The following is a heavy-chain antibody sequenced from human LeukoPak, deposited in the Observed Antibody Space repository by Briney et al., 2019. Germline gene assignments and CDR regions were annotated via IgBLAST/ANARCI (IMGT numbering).Heavy chain of an antibody. CDR3: ARETVVVVDANYFVY. D-gene: IGHD2-21*01. J-gene: IGHJ4*02. V-gene: IGHV1-46*01. CDR1: GYTFTSYY. Sequence: ASVRVSCKASGYTFTSYYMRWVRQAPGQGLEWMGVINPDGGGTTFAQKFQGRVAITRDSSTSTFYMELSSLRSEDTAVYYCARETVVVVDANYFVYWGQGTLVTASS. CDR2: INPDGGGT.